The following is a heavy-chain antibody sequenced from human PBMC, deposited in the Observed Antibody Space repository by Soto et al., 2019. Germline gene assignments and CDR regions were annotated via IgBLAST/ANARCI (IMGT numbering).Heavy chain of an antibody. CDR3: VAGGYSGYLKGGIDY. V-gene: IGHV4-39*01. D-gene: IGHD5-12*01. CDR1: GGSISSSSYY. CDR2: IYYSGST. Sequence: QLQLQESGPGLVKPSETLSLTRTVSGGSISSSSYYWGWIRQPPGKGLEWIGSIYYSGSTYHNPSLKSRVTISVDTSKNQFSLKLSSVTAADTAVYYCVAGGYSGYLKGGIDYWGQGTLVTVSS. J-gene: IGHJ4*02.